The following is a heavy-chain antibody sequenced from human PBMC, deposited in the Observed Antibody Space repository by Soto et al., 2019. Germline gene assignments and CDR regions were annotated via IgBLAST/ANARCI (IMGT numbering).Heavy chain of an antibody. CDR3: AENAAASYQRPFDY. V-gene: IGHV3-23*01. D-gene: IGHD2-2*01. CDR1: GFTFSSYA. CDR2: ISAGGGST. Sequence: GGSLRLSCADSGFTFSSYAMSWVRQAPGKGLEWVSAISAGGGSTYYADSVKGRFTISRDNSKNRLYLQMNSLRAEDTAVYYCAENAAASYQRPFDYWGQGTLVTVSS. J-gene: IGHJ4*02.